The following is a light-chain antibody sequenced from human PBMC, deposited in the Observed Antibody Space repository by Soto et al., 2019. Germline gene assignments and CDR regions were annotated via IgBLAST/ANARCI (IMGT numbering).Light chain of an antibody. J-gene: IGKJ1*01. Sequence: EIGMTQSVATLSVSTGERATLSCRASQSVSSNLAWYQQKPGQAPRLLIYGASTRATGIPARFSGSGSGTEFTLTISSLQSEDFAVYYCQQYNNWPPWTFGQGTKVDI. CDR1: QSVSSN. CDR3: QQYNNWPPWT. CDR2: GAS. V-gene: IGKV3-15*01.